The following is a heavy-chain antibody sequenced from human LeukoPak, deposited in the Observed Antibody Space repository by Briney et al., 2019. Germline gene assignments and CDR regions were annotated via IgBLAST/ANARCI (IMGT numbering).Heavy chain of an antibody. Sequence: SETLSLTCTVSGGSISSYYWTWIRQPPGKGLEWIGYIYYGGSTKYNPSLKSRVTISVDKSKNQFSLKVSSVTAADTAVYYCARASGNYYYYGMDVWGQGTTVTVSS. CDR1: GGSISSYY. J-gene: IGHJ6*02. D-gene: IGHD1-14*01. CDR3: ARASGNYYYYGMDV. V-gene: IGHV4-59*01. CDR2: IYYGGST.